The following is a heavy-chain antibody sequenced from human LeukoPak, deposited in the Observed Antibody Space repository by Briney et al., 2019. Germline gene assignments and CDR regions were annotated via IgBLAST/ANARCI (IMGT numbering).Heavy chain of an antibody. D-gene: IGHD3-3*01. CDR3: ARDSPLRSYDFWSGCPNY. Sequence: PGQSLRLSCTPSGLTFSNAWMSCVRQAPGKGLEWVGFIPYDGSNKYYADSVKGRFTISRDNSKNTPYLQRTCLRAEDTAAYYCARDSPLRSYDFWSGCPNYWGQGTLVTVSS. CDR2: IPYDGSNK. V-gene: IGHV3-30*03. CDR1: GLTFSNAW. J-gene: IGHJ4*02.